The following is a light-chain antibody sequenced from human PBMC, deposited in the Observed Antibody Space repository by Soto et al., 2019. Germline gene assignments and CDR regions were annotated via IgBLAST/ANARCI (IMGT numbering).Light chain of an antibody. CDR1: QSVIRY. CDR2: DTS. J-gene: IGKJ1*01. CDR3: QHCFKWPWS. V-gene: IGKV3-11*01. Sequence: EIVLTQSPATLSLSPGERATLSCRASQSVIRYLAWYQQRPGQAPRLLIYDTSYRATGIPARFSGSGSGTDFNITIITREPEDFAVYDSQHCFKWPWSFGQGMKVEIK.